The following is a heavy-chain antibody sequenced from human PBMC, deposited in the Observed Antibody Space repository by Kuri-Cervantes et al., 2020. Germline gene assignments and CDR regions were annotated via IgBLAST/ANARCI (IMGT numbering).Heavy chain of an antibody. CDR1: GGSISSSSYY. CDR3: ARVLMRGSFDY. CDR2: IYYSGST. V-gene: IGHV4-39*07. Sequence: SETLSLTCTVSGGSISSSSYYWGWIRQPPGKGLEWIGSIYYSGSTYYNPSLKSRVTISVDTSKNQFSLKPSSVTAADTAVYYCARVLMRGSFDYWGQGTLVTVSS. D-gene: IGHD3-16*01. J-gene: IGHJ4*02.